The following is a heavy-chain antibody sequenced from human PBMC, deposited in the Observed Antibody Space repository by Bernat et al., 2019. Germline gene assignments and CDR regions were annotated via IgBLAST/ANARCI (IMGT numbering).Heavy chain of an antibody. V-gene: IGHV3-33*01. D-gene: IGHD4-17*01. CDR3: AREGRSGDYGEGGAFDI. CDR1: GFTFSSYV. Sequence: QVQLVESGGGVVQPGRSLRLSCAASGFTFSSYVMHWVRQAPGKGLEWVAVIWYDGSNKYYADSVKGRFTISRDNSKNTLYLQMNRLRAEDTAVYYCAREGRSGDYGEGGAFDIWGQGTMVTVSS. J-gene: IGHJ3*02. CDR2: IWYDGSNK.